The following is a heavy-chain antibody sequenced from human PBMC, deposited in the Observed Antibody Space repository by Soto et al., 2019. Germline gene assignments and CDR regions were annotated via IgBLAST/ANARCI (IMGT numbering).Heavy chain of an antibody. D-gene: IGHD3-9*01. CDR2: IIPILGIA. J-gene: IGHJ5*02. CDR1: GGTFSSYT. V-gene: IGHV1-69*04. CDR3: ARDPDYDILTGYNRNWFDP. Sequence: ASVKVSCKASGGTFSSYTMSWVRQATGQGLXWMGRIIPILGIANYAQKFQGRVTITADKSTSTAYMELSSLRSEDTAVYYCARDPDYDILTGYNRNWFDPWGQGTLVTVSS.